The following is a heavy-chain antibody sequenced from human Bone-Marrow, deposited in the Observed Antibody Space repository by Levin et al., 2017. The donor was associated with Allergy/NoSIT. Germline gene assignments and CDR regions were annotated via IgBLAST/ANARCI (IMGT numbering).Heavy chain of an antibody. CDR2: IFYSGKS. D-gene: IGHD6-13*01. J-gene: IGHJ4*02. CDR3: ARFRLGAAATLFDS. Sequence: PSETLSLTCAVSGGSISSGSYQWSWIRQPPGKGLEFLGYIFYSGKSKYNPSLKSRVAISVDTSKNQFSLRLSSMTAADTALYYCARFRLGAAATLFDSWGQGTLVTVSS. CDR1: GGSISSGSYQ. V-gene: IGHV4-61*01.